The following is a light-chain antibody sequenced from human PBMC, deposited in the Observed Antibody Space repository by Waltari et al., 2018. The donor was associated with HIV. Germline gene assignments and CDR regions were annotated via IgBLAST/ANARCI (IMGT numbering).Light chain of an antibody. CDR3: QQYNAYPLT. Sequence: DIQMTQSPSSLSASVGDRVTITCRASHDISTWLAWYQQKPEKAPKSLIYAASNLQSGVPSRFSGSGSGTDFTITISSLQPEDFATYYCQQYNAYPLTFGGGTKVEIK. CDR1: HDISTW. V-gene: IGKV1D-16*01. CDR2: AAS. J-gene: IGKJ4*01.